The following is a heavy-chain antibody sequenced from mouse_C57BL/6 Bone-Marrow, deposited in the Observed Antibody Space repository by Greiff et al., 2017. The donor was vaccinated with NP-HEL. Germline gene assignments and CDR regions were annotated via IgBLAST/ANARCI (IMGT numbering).Heavy chain of an antibody. Sequence: QVQLQQSGAELVRPGTSVKVSCKASGYAFTNYLIEWVKQRPGQGLEWIGVINPGSGGTNYNEKFQGKATLTADKSSSTAYMQLSSLTSEDSAVYFCARNYYGSPAWFAYWGQGTLVTVSA. CDR3: ARNYYGSPAWFAY. CDR2: INPGSGGT. D-gene: IGHD1-1*01. V-gene: IGHV1-54*01. CDR1: GYAFTNYL. J-gene: IGHJ3*01.